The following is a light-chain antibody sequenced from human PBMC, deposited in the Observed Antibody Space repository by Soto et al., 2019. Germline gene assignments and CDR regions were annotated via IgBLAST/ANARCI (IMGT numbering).Light chain of an antibody. V-gene: IGKV1-5*03. CDR2: KAS. CDR1: QSLSSW. CDR3: QQYYSYSWT. J-gene: IGKJ1*01. Sequence: DIQMTQSPSTLSASVGDRVTITCRASQSLSSWLAWYQQKPGKAPKLLIYKASSLQSGVPSRFSGSGSGTEFTLTISSLQSDDFATYYCQQYYSYSWTFGQGTKVEI.